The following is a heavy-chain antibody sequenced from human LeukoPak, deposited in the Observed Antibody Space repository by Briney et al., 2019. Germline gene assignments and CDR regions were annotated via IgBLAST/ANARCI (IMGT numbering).Heavy chain of an antibody. CDR3: AREVPAVAGTNDY. J-gene: IGHJ4*02. CDR2: INPNSGGT. Sequence: ASVKVSCKASGYTFTGYYMHWVRQAPGQGLEWMGWINPNSGGTNYAQKFQGRVTMTRDTSISTAYMELSRLRSDDTAVYYCAREVPAVAGTNDYWGQGTLVTASS. V-gene: IGHV1-2*02. CDR1: GYTFTGYY. D-gene: IGHD6-19*01.